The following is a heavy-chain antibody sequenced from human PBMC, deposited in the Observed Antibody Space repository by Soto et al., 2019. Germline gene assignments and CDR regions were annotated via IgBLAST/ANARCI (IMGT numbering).Heavy chain of an antibody. Sequence: SETLSLTCAVYGGSFSGYYWSWIRQPPGKGLEWIGEINHSGSTNYNPSLKSRVTISVDTSKNQCSMKLSSVTAAVTAVYYYPRATIYDSSGYYFDYWGQGTLVTVSS. D-gene: IGHD3-22*01. CDR1: GGSFSGYY. CDR2: INHSGST. J-gene: IGHJ4*02. V-gene: IGHV4-34*01. CDR3: PRATIYDSSGYYFDY.